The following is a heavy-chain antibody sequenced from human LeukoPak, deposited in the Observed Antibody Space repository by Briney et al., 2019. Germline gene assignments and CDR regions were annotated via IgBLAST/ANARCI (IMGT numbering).Heavy chain of an antibody. CDR3: ARNDLDYPFDY. Sequence: PGGSLRLSCAASGFTFSSNYMNWVRQAPGKGLEWVSVIYSGGSTYYADSVKGGYTISRDKSKNTLYLQMYGLRAEDTAVYYCARNDLDYPFDYWGQGTLVTVSS. CDR1: GFTFSSNY. V-gene: IGHV3-66*02. CDR2: IYSGGST. D-gene: IGHD4-11*01. J-gene: IGHJ4*02.